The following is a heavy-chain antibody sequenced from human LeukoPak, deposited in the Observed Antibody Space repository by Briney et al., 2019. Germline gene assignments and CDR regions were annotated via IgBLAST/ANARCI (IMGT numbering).Heavy chain of an antibody. Sequence: PGGSLRLSCAASGFTFSSYGMHWVRQAPGKGLEWVAVIWHDGSNKYYADSVKGRFTISRDNSKNTLYLQMNSLRAEDTAVYYCARAISPPAGMDVWGQGTTVTVSS. CDR3: ARAISPPAGMDV. V-gene: IGHV3-33*01. J-gene: IGHJ6*02. CDR1: GFTFSSYG. D-gene: IGHD2-2*01. CDR2: IWHDGSNK.